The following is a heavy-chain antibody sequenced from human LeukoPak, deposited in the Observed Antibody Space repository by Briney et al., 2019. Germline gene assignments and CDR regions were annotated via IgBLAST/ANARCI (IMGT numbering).Heavy chain of an antibody. Sequence: SETLSLTCTVSGGSISSYYWSWIRQPPGKGLEWIGYIYYSGSTNYNPSLKSRVTISVDTSKDQFSLKLSSVTAADTAVYYCARFSGSYPDWFDPWGQGTLVTVSS. CDR2: IYYSGST. J-gene: IGHJ5*02. D-gene: IGHD1-26*01. CDR1: GGSISSYY. CDR3: ARFSGSYPDWFDP. V-gene: IGHV4-59*01.